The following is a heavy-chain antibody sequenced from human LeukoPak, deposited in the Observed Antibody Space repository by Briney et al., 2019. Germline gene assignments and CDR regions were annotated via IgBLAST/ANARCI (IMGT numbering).Heavy chain of an antibody. D-gene: IGHD1-26*01. Sequence: PGGSLRLSCAASGFTFSSYWMHWVRQAPGKGLVWVSRINNDGSSTSYADSVKGRFTISRDNAKNTLYLQMNSLRAEDTAVYYCARHSGSYSPFDYWGQGTLVTVSS. CDR1: GFTFSSYW. J-gene: IGHJ4*02. V-gene: IGHV3-74*01. CDR3: ARHSGSYSPFDY. CDR2: INNDGSST.